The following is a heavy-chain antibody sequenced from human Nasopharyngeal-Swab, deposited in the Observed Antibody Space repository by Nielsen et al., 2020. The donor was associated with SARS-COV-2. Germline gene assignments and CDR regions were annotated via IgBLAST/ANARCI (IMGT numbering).Heavy chain of an antibody. CDR3: ATENGGVGGSSTSLLPYYYYYGMDV. CDR1: GYTLPELS. V-gene: IGHV1-24*01. D-gene: IGHD2-2*01. Sequence: ASVKVSCKVSGYTLPELSMHWVRQAPGKGLEWMGGFDPEDGETIYAQKFQGRVTMTEDTSTDTAYMELSSLRSEDTAVYYCATENGGVGGSSTSLLPYYYYYGMDVWGQGTTVTVSS. J-gene: IGHJ6*02. CDR2: FDPEDGET.